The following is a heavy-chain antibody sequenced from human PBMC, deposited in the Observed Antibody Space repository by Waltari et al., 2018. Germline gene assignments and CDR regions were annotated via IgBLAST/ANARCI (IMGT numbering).Heavy chain of an antibody. J-gene: IGHJ3*02. CDR3: ATDLNTIFGVVTGRGAFDI. D-gene: IGHD3-3*01. CDR1: GYTLTELS. Sequence: QVQLVQSGAEVKKPGASVKVSCKVSGYTLTELSMHWVRQAPGKGLEWMGGFDPEEGETIYAQKFQGRVTMTEDTSTDTAYMELSSLRSEDTAVYYCATDLNTIFGVVTGRGAFDIWGQGTMVTVSS. CDR2: FDPEEGET. V-gene: IGHV1-24*01.